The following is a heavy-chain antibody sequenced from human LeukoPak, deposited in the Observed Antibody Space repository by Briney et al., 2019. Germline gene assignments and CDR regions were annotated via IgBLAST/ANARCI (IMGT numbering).Heavy chain of an antibody. CDR2: VYYGGRT. CDR3: AREGMAAGYARFPIFNY. V-gene: IGHV4-59*01. Sequence: PSGTLSLTCTGSGGSISGYYWSWIPQPPGKGLEGLGHVYYGGRTNYNPSLKSRVTISVDTYNNQFSLKLSSVTAAETAVYYCAREGMAAGYARFPIFNYWGEGTLVTVSS. CDR1: GGSISGYY. D-gene: IGHD6-13*01. J-gene: IGHJ4*02.